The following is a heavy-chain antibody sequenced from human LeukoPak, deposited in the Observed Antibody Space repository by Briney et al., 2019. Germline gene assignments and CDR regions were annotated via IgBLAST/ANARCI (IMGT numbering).Heavy chain of an antibody. J-gene: IGHJ4*02. CDR2: ISYDGSNK. V-gene: IGHV3-30*03. D-gene: IGHD3-10*01. CDR1: GFTFSSYG. Sequence: PGGSLRLSCAASGFTFSSYGMHWVRQAPGKGLEWVAVISYDGSNKYYADSVKGRFTISRDNAKNSLYLQMDSLRAEDTAVYYCARLFVYGSGAEAFDYWGQGALVTVSS. CDR3: ARLFVYGSGAEAFDY.